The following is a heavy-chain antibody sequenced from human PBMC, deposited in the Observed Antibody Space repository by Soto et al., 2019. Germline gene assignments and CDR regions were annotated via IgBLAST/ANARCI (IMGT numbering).Heavy chain of an antibody. J-gene: IGHJ6*02. CDR1: GFTFRSYE. CDR3: ARDRKLVLPGNYYYYGMDV. Sequence: SLRLSCVASGFTFRSYEMNWVRQAPGKGLEWVSYIGTIASTIYYADSVKGRVTIPLDTSRNHFSLKLSSVTAADTAVYFCARDRKLVLPGNYYYYGMDVWGQGTTVTVSS. D-gene: IGHD1-7*01. V-gene: IGHV3-48*03. CDR2: IGTIASTI.